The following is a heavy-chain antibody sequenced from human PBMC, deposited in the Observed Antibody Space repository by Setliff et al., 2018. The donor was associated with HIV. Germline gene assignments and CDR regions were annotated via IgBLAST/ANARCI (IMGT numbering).Heavy chain of an antibody. CDR2: ISPSTGGT. V-gene: IGHV1-2*02. CDR3: ATRIRDGHRGYGYFDF. Sequence: GASVKVSCKTSGYTFTDYYIHWVRQAPGQGLEWMGWISPSTGGTNYAQKFQGRVTMTRDTSISTAYMELSSLRPEDTAVYYCATRIRDGHRGYGYFDFWGQGTLVTVSS. D-gene: IGHD5-12*01. J-gene: IGHJ4*02. CDR1: GYTFTDYY.